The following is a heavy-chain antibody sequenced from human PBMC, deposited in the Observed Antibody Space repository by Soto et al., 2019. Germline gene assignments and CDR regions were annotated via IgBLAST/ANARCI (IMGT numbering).Heavy chain of an antibody. CDR3: ARGSRYGSGFPGSPYYYYYMDV. CDR2: IIPILGIA. J-gene: IGHJ6*03. V-gene: IGHV1-69*02. D-gene: IGHD3-10*01. CDR1: GGTFSSYT. Sequence: ASVKVSCKASGGTFSSYTISWVRQAPGQGLEWMGRIIPILGIANYAQKFQGRVTITADKSTSTAYMELSSLRSEDTAVYYCARGSRYGSGFPGSPYYYYYMDVWGKGTTVTVSS.